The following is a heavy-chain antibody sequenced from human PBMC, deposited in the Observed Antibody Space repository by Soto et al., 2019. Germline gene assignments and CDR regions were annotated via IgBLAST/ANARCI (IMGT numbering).Heavy chain of an antibody. V-gene: IGHV1-69*13. J-gene: IGHJ6*02. D-gene: IGHD1-26*01. CDR1: GCTFSGDV. CDR3: ARYRYSGSYYYYYGMDV. CDR2: IIPIFGTA. Sequence: SSVKLSCKASGCTFSGDVISWLRQAPGQGLEWMGGIIPIFGTANYAQKFQGRVTITADESTSTAYMELSSLRSEDTAVYYCARYRYSGSYYYYYGMDVWGQGTTVTVSS.